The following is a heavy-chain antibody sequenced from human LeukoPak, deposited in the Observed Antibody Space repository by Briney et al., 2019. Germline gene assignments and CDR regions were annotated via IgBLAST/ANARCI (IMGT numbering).Heavy chain of an antibody. J-gene: IGHJ6*02. CDR3: ARGKTAYNYYYGMDV. D-gene: IGHD3-16*01. Sequence: SETLSLTCTVSGGSISSYYWSWIQQPPGKGLEWIGYIYYSGSTNYNPSLKSRVTISVDTSKNQFSLKLSSVTAADTAVYYCARGKTAYNYYYGMDVWGQGTTVTVSS. CDR2: IYYSGST. V-gene: IGHV4-59*08. CDR1: GGSISSYY.